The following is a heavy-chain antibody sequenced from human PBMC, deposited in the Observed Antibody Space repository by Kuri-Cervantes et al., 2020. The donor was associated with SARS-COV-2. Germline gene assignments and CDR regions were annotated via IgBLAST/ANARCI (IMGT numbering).Heavy chain of an antibody. V-gene: IGHV1-8*03. J-gene: IGHJ4*02. Sequence: ASVKVSCKASGYTFTSYDINWVRQATGQGLEWMGWMNPNSGNTGYAQKFQGRVTITRNTSISTAYMELSSLRSEDTAVYYCATDRVQVFWSGYYTGIFHYWGQGTLVTVSS. CDR1: GYTFTSYD. D-gene: IGHD3-3*01. CDR3: ATDRVQVFWSGYYTGIFHY. CDR2: MNPNSGNT.